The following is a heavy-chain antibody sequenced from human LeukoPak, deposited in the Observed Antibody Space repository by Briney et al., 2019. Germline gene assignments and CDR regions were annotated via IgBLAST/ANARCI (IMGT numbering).Heavy chain of an antibody. CDR3: ASTGPRQPSTYYYDSSGPSDYYYMDV. D-gene: IGHD3-22*01. J-gene: IGHJ6*03. CDR1: GYTFTSYG. V-gene: IGHV1-46*01. CDR2: INPSGGST. Sequence: ASVKVSCKASGYTFTSYGISWVRQAPGQGLEWMGVINPSGGSTSYAQKFQGRVTMTRDMSTSTVYMELSSLRSEDTAVYYCASTGPRQPSTYYYDSSGPSDYYYMDVWGKGTTVTVSS.